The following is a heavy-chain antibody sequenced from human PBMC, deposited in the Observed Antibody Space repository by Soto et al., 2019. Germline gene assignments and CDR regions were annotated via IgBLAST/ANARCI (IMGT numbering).Heavy chain of an antibody. CDR3: ARWTYDFCRSSGWFDP. D-gene: IGHD3-3*01. CDR1: GGTFSSYA. CDR2: IIPIFGTA. Sequence: QVQLVQSGAEVKKPGSSVKVSCKASGGTFSSYAISWVRQAPGHGLEWMGGIIPIFGTANYAQKFQGRVTITADESTSTAYMELSRLRSEDTGVYYCARWTYDFCRSSGWFDPCGQGTLVTVSS. J-gene: IGHJ5*02. V-gene: IGHV1-69*12.